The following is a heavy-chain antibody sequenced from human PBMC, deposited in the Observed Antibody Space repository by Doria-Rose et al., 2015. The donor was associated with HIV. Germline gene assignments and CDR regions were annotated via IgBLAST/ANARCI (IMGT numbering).Heavy chain of an antibody. CDR1: GFSFESYA. Sequence: VQLVQSGGGLVQPGRSLRLSCEGSGFSFESYAMHWVRLAPGKGLEWVAGTSWDSGAKGNADSVEGRFTISRDNAKKSVYLEMRSLRPEDTAFYYCAKAPIIGPKYYFYMDVWGKGTSVTVSS. V-gene: IGHV3-9*01. J-gene: IGHJ6*03. CDR2: TSWDSGAK. CDR3: AKAPIIGPKYYFYMDV. D-gene: IGHD3-3*01.